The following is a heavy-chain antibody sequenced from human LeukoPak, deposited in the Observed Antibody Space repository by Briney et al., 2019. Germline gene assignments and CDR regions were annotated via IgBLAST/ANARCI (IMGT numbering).Heavy chain of an antibody. CDR2: ISYDGSNK. CDR3: ARAWYYDSSGYFTEAPDY. D-gene: IGHD3-22*01. V-gene: IGHV3-30*04. Sequence: PGGSLRLSCAASGFTFSSYAMHWVRQAPGKGLEWVAVISYDGSNKYYADSVKGRFTISRDNSKNTLYLQMNSLRAEDTAVYYCARAWYYDSSGYFTEAPDYWGQGTLVTVSS. CDR1: GFTFSSYA. J-gene: IGHJ4*02.